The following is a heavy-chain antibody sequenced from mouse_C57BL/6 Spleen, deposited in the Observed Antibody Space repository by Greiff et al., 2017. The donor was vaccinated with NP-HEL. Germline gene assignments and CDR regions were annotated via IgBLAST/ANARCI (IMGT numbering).Heavy chain of an antibody. V-gene: IGHV5-6*01. J-gene: IGHJ3*01. CDR3: ARPPIYYDYAWFAY. D-gene: IGHD2-4*01. Sequence: EVQLVESGGDLVKPGGSLKLSCAASGFTFSSYGMSWVRQTPDKRLEWVATISSGGSYTYYPDSVKGRFTISRDNAKNTLYLQMSSLKSEDTAMYYCARPPIYYDYAWFAYWGQGTLVTVSA. CDR2: ISSGGSYT. CDR1: GFTFSSYG.